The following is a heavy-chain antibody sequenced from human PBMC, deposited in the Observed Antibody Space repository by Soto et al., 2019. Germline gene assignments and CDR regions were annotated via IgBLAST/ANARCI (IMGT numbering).Heavy chain of an antibody. CDR2: ISAYNGNT. CDR1: GYTFTSYG. V-gene: IGHV1-18*01. J-gene: IGHJ6*02. CDR3: AIVPELDIVVVPAAMLGYYYYGMDV. D-gene: IGHD2-2*01. Sequence: QVQLVQSGAEVKKPGASVKVSCKASGYTFTSYGISWVRQAPGQGLAWMGWISAYNGNTNYAQKLQGRVTMTTDTSTSTAHIELRRLISDDTAVYYCAIVPELDIVVVPAAMLGYYYYGMDVWGQGTTVTVSS.